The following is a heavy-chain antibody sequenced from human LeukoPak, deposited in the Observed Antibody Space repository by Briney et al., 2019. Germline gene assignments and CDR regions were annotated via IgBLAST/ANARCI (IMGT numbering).Heavy chain of an antibody. CDR1: GFTVSSNY. CDR2: IYSGGST. D-gene: IGHD6-19*01. Sequence: GGSLRLSCAASGFTVSSNYMSWVRQAPGKGLEWVSVIYSGGSTYYADSVKGRFTISRDNSKNTLYLQMNSLRAEDTAVYYCECWTDVQAVAGTRGAFDIWGQGTMVTVSS. CDR3: ECWTDVQAVAGTRGAFDI. V-gene: IGHV3-53*01. J-gene: IGHJ3*02.